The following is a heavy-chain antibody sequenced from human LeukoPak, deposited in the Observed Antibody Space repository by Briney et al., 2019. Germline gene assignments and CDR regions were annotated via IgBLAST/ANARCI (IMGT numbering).Heavy chain of an antibody. CDR2: ISGSGGST. D-gene: IGHD3-22*01. CDR3: AKANYYDSSGYYENLDY. CDR1: GFTFSSYA. J-gene: IGHJ4*02. V-gene: IGHV3-23*01. Sequence: GGSLRLSCAASGFTFSSYAMSWVRQAPGKGLEWVSAISGSGGSTYYADSVKGRFTTSRDNSKNTLYLQMNSLRADDTAVYYCAKANYYDSSGYYENLDYWGQGTLVTVSS.